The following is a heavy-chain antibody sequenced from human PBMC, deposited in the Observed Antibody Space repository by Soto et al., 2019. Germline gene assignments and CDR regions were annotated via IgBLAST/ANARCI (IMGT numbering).Heavy chain of an antibody. D-gene: IGHD2-2*01. J-gene: IGHJ6*02. CDR1: GGTFSSYA. Sequence: QVQLVQSGAEVKKPGSSVKVSCKAAGGTFSSYAISWVRQAPGQGLEWMGGIIPIFGTANYAQKFQGRVTITADESPSTAYMELSRLRSEDTAVYYCASPPSSTRYYYGMDVWGQGTTVTVSS. CDR3: ASPPSSTRYYYGMDV. V-gene: IGHV1-69*12. CDR2: IIPIFGTA.